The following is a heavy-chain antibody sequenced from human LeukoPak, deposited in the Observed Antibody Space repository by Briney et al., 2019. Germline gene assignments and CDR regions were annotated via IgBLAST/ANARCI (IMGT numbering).Heavy chain of an antibody. CDR2: INPSGGST. D-gene: IGHD4-17*01. Sequence: ASVKVSFKASGYTFTSYYMHWVRQAPGQGLEWMGIINPSGGSTSYAQKFQGRVTMTRDTSTSTVYTELSSLRSEDTAVYYCARGYGDYELWFDPWGQGTLVTVSS. CDR3: ARGYGDYELWFDP. V-gene: IGHV1-46*01. J-gene: IGHJ5*02. CDR1: GYTFTSYY.